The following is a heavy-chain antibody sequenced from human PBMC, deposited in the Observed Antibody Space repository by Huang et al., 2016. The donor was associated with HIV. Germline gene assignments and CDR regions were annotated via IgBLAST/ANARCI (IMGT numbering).Heavy chain of an antibody. CDR3: ARTKGEFDF. CDR1: GYKFHIYE. V-gene: IGHV1-18*04. CDR2: SSGDTVST. D-gene: IGHD3-16*01. Sequence: QIHLVQSGPEVKQPGASVKVSCKASGYKFHIYEITWVRQTPGQGLEWMGGSSGDTVSTRCAEKFQDRLTMTTDVSTSTAYLELRSLRLDDTAVYYCARTKGEFDFWGQGALVTVSS. J-gene: IGHJ4*02.